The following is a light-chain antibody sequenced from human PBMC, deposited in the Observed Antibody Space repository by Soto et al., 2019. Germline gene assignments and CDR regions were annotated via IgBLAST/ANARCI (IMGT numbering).Light chain of an antibody. J-gene: IGKJ4*01. V-gene: IGKV3-20*01. CDR3: QQYGSSPPLT. CDR1: QSINTRY. CDR2: ATS. Sequence: EIVLTQSPGTLSLSPGERATLSCRASQSINTRYSAWYQQKPGQPPRLLIYATSSRAPGIPDRFSGSGSGTDFTLTISRLEPEDFAVYYCQQYGSSPPLTFGGGTKVEIK.